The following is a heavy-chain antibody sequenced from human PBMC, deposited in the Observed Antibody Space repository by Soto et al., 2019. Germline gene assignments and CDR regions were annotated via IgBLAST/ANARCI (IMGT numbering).Heavy chain of an antibody. V-gene: IGHV1-69*12. CDR3: ARGVTMIVATGWFDL. D-gene: IGHD3-22*01. J-gene: IGHJ2*01. Sequence: QVQLVQSGAEVKKPGSSVKVSCTASGGTFSSYAISWVRQAPGQGLEWMGGIIPIFGTANYAQKIQGRVTVTADESTSTAYMELSSLRSEDTAVYYCARGVTMIVATGWFDLWGRGTLVTVSS. CDR1: GGTFSSYA. CDR2: IIPIFGTA.